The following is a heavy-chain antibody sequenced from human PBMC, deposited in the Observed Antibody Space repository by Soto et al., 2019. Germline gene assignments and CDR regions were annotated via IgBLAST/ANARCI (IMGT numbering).Heavy chain of an antibody. CDR2: IWYDGSYR. D-gene: IGHD3-10*01. V-gene: IGHV3-33*01. CDR1: GLTFNTYG. CDR3: ARISGSGHLGWFDP. J-gene: IGHJ5*02. Sequence: AGGSLRLSCMASGLTFNTYGMFWVRQAPGTGLEWVAGIWYDGSYRYYVDSVKGRFTVSRDNSKNTVDLEMNNLRGEDTAVYYCARISGSGHLGWFDPWGKGRLVTVSS.